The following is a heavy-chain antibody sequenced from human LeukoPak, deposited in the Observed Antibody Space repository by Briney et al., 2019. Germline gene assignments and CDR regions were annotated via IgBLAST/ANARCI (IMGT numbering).Heavy chain of an antibody. D-gene: IGHD4-17*01. Sequence: ASVKVSCKASGYTFTSYDINWVRQATGQGLEWMGWMNPNSGNTGYARKFQGRVTMTRYTSISTAYMELSSLRSEDTAVYYCARGVFDGDRGWDYYMDVWGKGTTVTVSS. J-gene: IGHJ6*03. V-gene: IGHV1-8*01. CDR3: ARGVFDGDRGWDYYMDV. CDR2: MNPNSGNT. CDR1: GYTFTSYD.